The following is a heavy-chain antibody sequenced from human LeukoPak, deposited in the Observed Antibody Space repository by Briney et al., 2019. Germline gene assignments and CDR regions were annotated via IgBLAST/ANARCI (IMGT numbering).Heavy chain of an antibody. D-gene: IGHD2-21*02. CDR1: GFTFSSYE. J-gene: IGHJ4*02. V-gene: IGHV3-48*03. CDR3: GKGPVYCVGDCYFDY. Sequence: QPGGSLRLSCAASGFTFSSYEMNWVRQAPGKGLEWVSYISSSGSTIYYADSVKGRFTISRDNAKNSLYLQMNSLRAEDTAVYYWGKGPVYCVGDCYFDYWGQGTLVTVSS. CDR2: ISSSGSTI.